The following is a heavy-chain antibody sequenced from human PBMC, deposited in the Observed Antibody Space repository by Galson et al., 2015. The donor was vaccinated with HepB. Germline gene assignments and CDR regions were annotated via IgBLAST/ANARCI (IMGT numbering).Heavy chain of an antibody. Sequence: QSGAEVKKPGESLRISCKGSGYSFTSYWISWVRQMPGKGLEWMGRIDPSDSYTNYSPSFQGHVTISADKSISTAYLQWSSLKASDTAMYYCARHGRVYSSSWDFDYWGQGTLVTVSS. D-gene: IGHD6-13*01. V-gene: IGHV5-10-1*01. CDR2: IDPSDSYT. CDR1: GYSFTSYW. J-gene: IGHJ4*02. CDR3: ARHGRVYSSSWDFDY.